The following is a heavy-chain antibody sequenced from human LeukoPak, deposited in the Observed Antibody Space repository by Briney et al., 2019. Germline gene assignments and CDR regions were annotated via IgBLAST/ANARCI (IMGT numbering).Heavy chain of an antibody. CDR2: IKSKIHGGTT. J-gene: IGHJ4*02. CDR3: AQHDYGDY. Sequence: GGSLRLSCAASGFSFSNAWMTWVRQAPGKGLEWVGRIKSKIHGGTTDYAAPVKGRFTISRDDSKNTLYLQINSLKTEDTAVYYCAQHDYGDYWGRGTLVTVSS. V-gene: IGHV3-15*01. CDR1: GFSFSNAW.